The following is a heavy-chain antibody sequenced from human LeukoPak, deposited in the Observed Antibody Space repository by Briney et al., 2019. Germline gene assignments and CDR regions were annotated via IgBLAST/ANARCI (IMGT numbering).Heavy chain of an antibody. CDR2: INSSSSYT. Sequence: PGGSLRLSCAASGFTFNSYSMNWVRQAPGKGLEWVSSINSSSSYTYYADSVKGRFTISRDNAKNSLYLQMNSLRAEDTAVYYCARALFQYCSGGSCYPGHWGQGTLVTVSS. V-gene: IGHV3-21*01. J-gene: IGHJ4*02. CDR3: ARALFQYCSGGSCYPGH. CDR1: GFTFNSYS. D-gene: IGHD2-15*01.